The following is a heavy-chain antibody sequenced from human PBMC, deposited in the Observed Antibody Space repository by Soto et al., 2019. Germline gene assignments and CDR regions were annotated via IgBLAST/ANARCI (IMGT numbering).Heavy chain of an antibody. J-gene: IGHJ4*02. V-gene: IGHV4-39*07. Sequence: SETLSLTCTVSGDSIRSSSHYWAWNRQPPGKGLEWIGGFYYSGSPYYNPSLKSRVTMSVDTSKNLFSLNLTSVTAADTAVYYCARSVNRVAVGPEYWGQGTLVTVPQ. D-gene: IGHD6-19*01. CDR1: GDSIRSSSHY. CDR3: ARSVNRVAVGPEY. CDR2: FYYSGSP.